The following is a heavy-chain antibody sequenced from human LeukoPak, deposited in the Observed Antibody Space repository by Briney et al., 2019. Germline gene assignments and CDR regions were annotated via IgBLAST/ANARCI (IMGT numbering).Heavy chain of an antibody. D-gene: IGHD6-13*01. V-gene: IGHV3-11*04. J-gene: IGHJ4*02. CDR1: GFTFSDYY. CDR2: ISSSDSTI. Sequence: GGSLRLSCAASGFTFSDYYINWLRQAPGKGLEWISYISSSDSTIHYADSVKGRFTISTDNAKNSLYLQMNSLRAEDTAVYYCASITHPIAAAGVGYWGQGTLVTVSS. CDR3: ASITHPIAAAGVGY.